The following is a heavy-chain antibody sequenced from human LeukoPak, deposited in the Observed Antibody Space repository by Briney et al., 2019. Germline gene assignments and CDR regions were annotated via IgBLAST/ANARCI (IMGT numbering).Heavy chain of an antibody. CDR2: MNPNSGNT. J-gene: IGHJ6*03. CDR3: ARARRTSSSSPYYYYYYMDV. D-gene: IGHD6-13*01. V-gene: IGHV1-8*01. Sequence: ASVKASCKASGYTFTSYDINWVRQATGQGLEWMGWMNPNSGNTGYAQKFQGRVTMTRNTSISTAYMELSSLRSEDTAVYYCARARRTSSSSPYYYYYYMDVWGKGTTVTVSS. CDR1: GYTFTSYD.